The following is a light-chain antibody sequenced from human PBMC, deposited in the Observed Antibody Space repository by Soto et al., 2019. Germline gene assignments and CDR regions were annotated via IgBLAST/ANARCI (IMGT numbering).Light chain of an antibody. CDR2: EDS. CDR3: QVWDSDHWV. V-gene: IGLV3-21*02. CDR1: DIESKS. J-gene: IGLJ3*02. Sequence: SYELTQPPSVSVAPGQTARITCGGNDIESKSVHWYQQRPGQAPVLVVYEDSDRPSGIPERFSGSNSGNTATLTINRVEAGDEADYYCQVWDSDHWVFGGGTKVTVL.